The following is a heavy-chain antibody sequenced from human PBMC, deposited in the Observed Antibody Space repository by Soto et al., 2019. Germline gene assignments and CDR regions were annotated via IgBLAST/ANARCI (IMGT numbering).Heavy chain of an antibody. CDR1: GGSISSGDYY. V-gene: IGHV4-30-4*01. CDR2: IYYSGST. D-gene: IGHD5-18*01. Sequence: PSETLSLTCTVSGGSISSGDYYWSWIRQPPGKGLEWIGYIYYSGSTYYNPSLKSRVTISVDTSKNQFSLKLSSVTAADTAVYYCARATYSYGYPTYYYYGMDVWAQGTTVTVSS. J-gene: IGHJ6*02. CDR3: ARATYSYGYPTYYYYGMDV.